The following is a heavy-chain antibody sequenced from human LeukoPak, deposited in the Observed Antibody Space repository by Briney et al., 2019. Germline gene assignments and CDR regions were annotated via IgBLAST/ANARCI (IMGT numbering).Heavy chain of an antibody. CDR1: GFTFSSYA. J-gene: IGHJ5*02. D-gene: IGHD3-3*01. Sequence: GGSLRLSCAASGFTFSSYAMSWVRQAPGKGLEWVSAISGSGGSTYYADSVKGRFTISRDNSKNTLYLQMNSLRAEDTAVYYCANSPPFYYDFWSGYYPWGQGTLVTVSS. V-gene: IGHV3-23*01. CDR3: ANSPPFYYDFWSGYYP. CDR2: ISGSGGST.